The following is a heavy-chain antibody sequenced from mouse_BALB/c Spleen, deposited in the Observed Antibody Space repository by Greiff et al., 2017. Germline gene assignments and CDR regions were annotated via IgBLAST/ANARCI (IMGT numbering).Heavy chain of an antibody. CDR1: GFTFSSYG. D-gene: IGHD2-3*01. J-gene: IGHJ4*01. V-gene: IGHV5-6*01. CDR2: ISSGGSYT. Sequence: DVQLVESGGDLVKPGGSLKLSCAASGFTFSSYGMSWVRQTPDKRLEWVATISSGGSYTYYPDSVKGRFTISRDNAKNTLYLQMSSLKSEDTAMYYCARYDGNYGSYAMDYWGQGTSVTVSS. CDR3: ARYDGNYGSYAMDY.